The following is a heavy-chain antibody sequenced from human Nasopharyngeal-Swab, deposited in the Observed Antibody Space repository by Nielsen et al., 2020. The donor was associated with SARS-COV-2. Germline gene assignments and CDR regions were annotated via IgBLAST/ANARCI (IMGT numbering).Heavy chain of an antibody. D-gene: IGHD3-10*01. CDR3: ARDSATYDY. J-gene: IGHJ4*02. CDR1: GFTFSSYA. CDR2: ISGSGGST. V-gene: IGHV3-23*01. Sequence: GESLKISCAASGFTFSSYAMNWVRQAPGKGLEWVSAISGSGGSTYYADSVKGRFTISRDNAKNSLYLQMNSLRAEDTAVYYCARDSATYDYWGQGTLSPSPQ.